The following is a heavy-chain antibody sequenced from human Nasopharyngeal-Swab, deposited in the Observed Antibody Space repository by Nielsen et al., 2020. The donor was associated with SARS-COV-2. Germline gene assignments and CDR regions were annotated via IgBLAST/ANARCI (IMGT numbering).Heavy chain of an antibody. D-gene: IGHD1-26*01. CDR1: GFIFSDQY. Sequence: GESLKISCAASGFIFSDQYMSWMRQAPGKGLEWLSYMSNDSYVIKYADSVKGRFTASRDNAKNSLYLQMNSLTPEDTAMYYCARDAGWGGKYGSNWFDPWGQGTLVTVSS. CDR3: ARDAGWGGKYGSNWFDP. V-gene: IGHV3-11*04. CDR2: MSNDSYVI. J-gene: IGHJ5*02.